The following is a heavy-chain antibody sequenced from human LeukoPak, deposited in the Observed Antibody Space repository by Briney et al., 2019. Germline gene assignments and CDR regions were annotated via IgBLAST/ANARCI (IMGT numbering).Heavy chain of an antibody. J-gene: IGHJ4*02. CDR2: INPNSGGT. D-gene: IGHD3-22*01. CDR1: GYTFTGYY. CDR3: ARVSWDSSGYYFDY. Sequence: ASVKVSCQASGYTFTGYYLHWVRQAPGQGLEWMGWINPNSGGTNYAQKFQGRVTMTRDTSISTAYMELSRLRSDDTAVYYCARVSWDSSGYYFDYWGQGTLVTVSS. V-gene: IGHV1-2*02.